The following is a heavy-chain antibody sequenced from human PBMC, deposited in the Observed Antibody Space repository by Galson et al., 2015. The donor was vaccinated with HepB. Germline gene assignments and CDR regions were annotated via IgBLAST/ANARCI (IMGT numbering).Heavy chain of an antibody. D-gene: IGHD2-15*01. J-gene: IGHJ3*02. Sequence: QSGAEVKKTGESLRISCKGSGYSFTSYWISWVRQMPGKGLEWMGRIDPSDSYTNYSPSFQGHVTISADKSISTAYLQWSSLKASDTAMYYCARVSGVSFLPRYSAFDIWGQGTMVTVSS. V-gene: IGHV5-10-1*01. CDR2: IDPSDSYT. CDR1: GYSFTSYW. CDR3: ARVSGVSFLPRYSAFDI.